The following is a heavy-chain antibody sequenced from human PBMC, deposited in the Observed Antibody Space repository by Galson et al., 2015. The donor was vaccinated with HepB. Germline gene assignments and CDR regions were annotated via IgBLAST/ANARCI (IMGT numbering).Heavy chain of an antibody. CDR3: SVPQEDSSGYPFDY. CDR1: GFTFGDSA. D-gene: IGHD3-22*01. Sequence: LRLSCAASGFTFGDSAMSWFRQAPGKGLEWVGFIRSKAYGGTTECAASVKVRFTISRDDSKSIAYLQMNSLKTEDTAVYYCSVPQEDSSGYPFDYWGQGTLVTVSS. V-gene: IGHV3-49*03. J-gene: IGHJ4*02. CDR2: IRSKAYGGTT.